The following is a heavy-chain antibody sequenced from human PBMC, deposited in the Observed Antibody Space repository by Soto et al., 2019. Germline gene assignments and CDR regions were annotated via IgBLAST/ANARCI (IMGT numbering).Heavy chain of an antibody. V-gene: IGHV3-9*01. CDR1: GFNFDDYA. J-gene: IGHJ1*01. Sequence: EVQLVESGGGLVQPGRSLRLSCAASGFNFDDYAMHWVRQVPGKGLEWVSGINWNSVSIDYADSVKGRFTISRDNAKNSLYLQMNSLRAEDTALYYCSKDLYSSINPRGGHFQHWGQGTLVTVSS. CDR2: INWNSVSI. CDR3: SKDLYSSINPRGGHFQH. D-gene: IGHD6-13*01.